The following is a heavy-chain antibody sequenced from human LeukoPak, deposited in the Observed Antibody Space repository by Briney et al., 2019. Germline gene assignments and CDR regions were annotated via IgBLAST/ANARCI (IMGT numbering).Heavy chain of an antibody. CDR2: ISPSGDIT. J-gene: IGHJ4*02. D-gene: IGHD3-10*01. CDR1: GFTFSTYW. CDR3: AKDDAWLRFGE. Sequence: GGSLRLSCAASGFTFSTYWMNWVRQAPGKGLEWVSGISPSGDITYYADSVKGRFTISRDNSKNTLYLEVISLTAEDTAVYYCAKDDAWLRFGEWSQGTLVTVSS. V-gene: IGHV3-23*01.